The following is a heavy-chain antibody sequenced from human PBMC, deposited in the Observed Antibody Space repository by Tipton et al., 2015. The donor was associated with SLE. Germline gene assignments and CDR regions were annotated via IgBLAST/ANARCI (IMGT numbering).Heavy chain of an antibody. D-gene: IGHD3-22*01. Sequence: GLVKPSETLSLTCTVSGGSISNYYWSWIRQPPGKGLEWIGYLYNSGSIDYNPSLKSRVTISGDTSKNRFSLKLNSVTAADTALYYCGRSYDSSGYSADYFDYWGQGTLVTVSS. CDR1: GGSISNYY. J-gene: IGHJ4*02. CDR3: GRSYDSSGYSADYFDY. CDR2: LYNSGSI. V-gene: IGHV4-59*01.